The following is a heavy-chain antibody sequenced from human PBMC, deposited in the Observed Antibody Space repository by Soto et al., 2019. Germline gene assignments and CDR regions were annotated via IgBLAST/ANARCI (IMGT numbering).Heavy chain of an antibody. CDR1: GGSISSSSYY. V-gene: IGHV4-39*01. CDR2: IYYSGST. J-gene: IGHJ4*02. CDR3: ARHAGGSGYDRGVGY. Sequence: QLQLQESGPGLVKPSETLSLTCTVSGGSISSSSYYWGWIRQPPGKGLEWIGSIYYSGSTYYNPSLKSRVTISVDTPKHQFSRKLSSVTAADTAVYYCARHAGGSGYDRGVGYWGQGTLVTVSS. D-gene: IGHD5-12*01.